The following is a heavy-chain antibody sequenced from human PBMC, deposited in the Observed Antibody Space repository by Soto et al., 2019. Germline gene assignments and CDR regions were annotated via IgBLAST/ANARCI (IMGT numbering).Heavy chain of an antibody. Sequence: TSETLSLTCTVSGGSIGSSSYYWGWIRQPPGKGLEWIGSIYDRGSTYSNPSLKSRLTTSLDTSKNQFSLKLTSVTAADTAVYYCARHGYTSGRTYFDYWGQGTLVTV. V-gene: IGHV4-39*01. D-gene: IGHD6-19*01. CDR3: ARHGYTSGRTYFDY. CDR1: GGSIGSSSYY. CDR2: IYDRGST. J-gene: IGHJ4*02.